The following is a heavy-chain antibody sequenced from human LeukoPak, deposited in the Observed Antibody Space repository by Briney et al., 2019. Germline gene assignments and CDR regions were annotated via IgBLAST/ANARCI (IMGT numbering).Heavy chain of an antibody. D-gene: IGHD3-10*01. CDR2: IFHSGST. CDR1: GGSITNSNW. Sequence: SGTLSLTCAVSGGSITNSNWWSWVRQFPGKGLEWIGEIFHSGSTNYNPSLKSRVTISVDTSKNQFSLKLSSVTAADTAVYYRARHDRELLWFGESHSRFDPWGQGTLVTVSS. CDR3: ARHDRELLWFGESHSRFDP. V-gene: IGHV4-4*02. J-gene: IGHJ5*02.